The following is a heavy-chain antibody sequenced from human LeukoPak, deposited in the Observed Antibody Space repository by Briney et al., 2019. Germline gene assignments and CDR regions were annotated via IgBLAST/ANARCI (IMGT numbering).Heavy chain of an antibody. Sequence: GGSLRLSCAASGFTFDDYAMHWVRQAPGKGLEWVSLISGDGGSTYYADSVKGRFTISRDNSKNSLYLQMNSLRTEDTALYYCAKVVSGTNYYYYYGMDVWGQGTTVTVSS. J-gene: IGHJ6*02. CDR2: ISGDGGST. CDR1: GFTFDDYA. V-gene: IGHV3-43*02. D-gene: IGHD6-13*01. CDR3: AKVVSGTNYYYYYGMDV.